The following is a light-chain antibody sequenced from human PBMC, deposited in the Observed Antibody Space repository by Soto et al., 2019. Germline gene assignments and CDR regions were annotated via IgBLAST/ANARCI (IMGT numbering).Light chain of an antibody. CDR1: QSISSW. Sequence: DIQMTQSPSTLSASVGDRVTITCRASQSISSWLAWYQQKPGKAPKVLIYDASSLESGVPSRFSDSGSGTEFTLTISSLQPDDFATYSCQQYNSYPYTFGQGTKLEIK. CDR3: QQYNSYPYT. CDR2: DAS. V-gene: IGKV1-5*01. J-gene: IGKJ2*01.